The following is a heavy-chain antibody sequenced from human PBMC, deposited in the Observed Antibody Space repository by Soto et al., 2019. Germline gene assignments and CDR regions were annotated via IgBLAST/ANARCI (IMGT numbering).Heavy chain of an antibody. CDR3: AREKGSSRYYYYGMDV. J-gene: IGHJ6*02. CDR1: GFTFSSYE. V-gene: IGHV3-48*03. Sequence: RLSCAASGFTFSSYEMNWVRQAPGKGLEWVSYISSSGSTIYYADSVKGRFTISRDNAKNSLYLQMNSLRAEDTAVYYCAREKGSSRYYYYGMDVWGQGTTVTVSS. CDR2: ISSSGSTI. D-gene: IGHD1-26*01.